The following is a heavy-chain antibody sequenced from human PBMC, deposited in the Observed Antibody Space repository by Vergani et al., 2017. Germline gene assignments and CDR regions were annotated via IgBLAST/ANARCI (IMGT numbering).Heavy chain of an antibody. CDR1: GGSISSSSYY. D-gene: IGHD4-17*01. V-gene: IGHV4-39*01. Sequence: QLQLQESGPGLVKPSETLSLTCTVSGGSISSSSYYWGWIRQPPGKGLEWIGSIYYSGSTYYNPSLKSRVTISVDTSKNQFSLKLSSVTAADTAVYYCARVYYGDPNWFDPWGQGTLVTVSS. CDR2: IYYSGST. J-gene: IGHJ5*02. CDR3: ARVYYGDPNWFDP.